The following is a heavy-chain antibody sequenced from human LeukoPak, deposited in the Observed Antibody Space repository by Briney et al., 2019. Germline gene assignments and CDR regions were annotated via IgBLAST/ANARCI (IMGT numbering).Heavy chain of an antibody. CDR2: ISGSGGST. D-gene: IGHD5-24*01. CDR3: AKNSRDGYNSHYFDY. Sequence: PGGSLRLSCAASGFTFSNYAMNWVRQAPGKGLEWVSAISGSGGSTYYADSVKGRFTISRDNSKNTLYLQMNSLRAEDTAVYYCAKNSRDGYNSHYFDYWGQGTLVTVSS. J-gene: IGHJ4*02. CDR1: GFTFSNYA. V-gene: IGHV3-23*01.